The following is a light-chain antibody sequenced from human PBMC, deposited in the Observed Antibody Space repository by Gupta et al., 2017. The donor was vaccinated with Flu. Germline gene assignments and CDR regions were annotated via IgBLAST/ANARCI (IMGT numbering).Light chain of an antibody. V-gene: IGKV4-1*01. CDR2: WAS. J-gene: IGKJ2*01. CDR1: QSVLYSSKNKNY. CDR3: QQEDSTPVT. Sequence: SLGERATINCKSSQSVLYSSKNKNYLAWYQQKPGQPPKLLIYWASTRESGVPDRFSGRGSGTDFTLTISSLQAEDVAVYYCQQEDSTPVTFGQGTKMEIK.